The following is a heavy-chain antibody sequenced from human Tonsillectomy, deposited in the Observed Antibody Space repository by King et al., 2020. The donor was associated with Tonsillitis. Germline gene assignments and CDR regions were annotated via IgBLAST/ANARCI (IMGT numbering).Heavy chain of an antibody. CDR1: GFTFNSYS. J-gene: IGHJ4*02. CDR2: IGRSSSTI. CDR3: ARDQHYALDY. D-gene: IGHD2-2*01. Sequence: VQLVESGGGLVQPGGSLRLSCTASGFTFNSYSMNWVRQAPGTGLEWLSYIGRSSSTIFYADSVRGRFTISRDNAENSLRLQMNSLSAEDTAVYYCARDQHYALDYWGQGTLVTVSS. V-gene: IGHV3-48*01.